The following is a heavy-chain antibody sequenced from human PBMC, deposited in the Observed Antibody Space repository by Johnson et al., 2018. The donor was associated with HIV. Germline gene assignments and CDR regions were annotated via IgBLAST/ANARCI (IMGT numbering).Heavy chain of an antibody. Sequence: VQLVESGGGLVQPGGSLRLSCAVSGFTVSSNYMSWVRQAPGKGLEWVSVIYSGGRTYYADSVKGRFTISRDNSKNTLYLQMNSMRAEDTAVYFCAIELYFYGSWSYSDIWGPGTMVTVSS. J-gene: IGHJ3*02. CDR1: GFTVSSNY. D-gene: IGHD3-10*01. CDR3: AIELYFYGSWSYSDI. V-gene: IGHV3-66*01. CDR2: IYSGGRT.